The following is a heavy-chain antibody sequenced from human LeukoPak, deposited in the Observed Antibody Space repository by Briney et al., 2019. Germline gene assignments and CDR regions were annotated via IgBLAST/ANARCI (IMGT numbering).Heavy chain of an antibody. V-gene: IGHV3-66*04. D-gene: IGHD5-12*01. CDR1: GVSFSRYY. Sequence: GGSLRLSCAASGVSFSRYYMSWVRQAPGKGLEWVSVLFSGGDTYYADSVKDRFSISRESSREPLFLQMNSLRAADTAVYYCARQGYDSGFDYWGHGTMVTVSS. J-gene: IGHJ4*01. CDR3: ARQGYDSGFDY. CDR2: LFSGGDT.